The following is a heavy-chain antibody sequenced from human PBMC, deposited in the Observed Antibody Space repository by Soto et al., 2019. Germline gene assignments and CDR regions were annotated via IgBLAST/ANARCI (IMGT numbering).Heavy chain of an antibody. CDR2: ISYSVST. J-gene: IGHJ4*02. D-gene: IGHD3-22*01. CDR1: GGSISSYY. Sequence: SETLSLTCTVSGGSISSYYWSWIRQPPGKGLEWIGYISYSVSTNYNPSLKSRVTISVDTSKNQLSLKLSSVTAADTAVYYCASGGRYYDSSGYSVDFWGQGTPVTVSS. CDR3: ASGGRYYDSSGYSVDF. V-gene: IGHV4-59*01.